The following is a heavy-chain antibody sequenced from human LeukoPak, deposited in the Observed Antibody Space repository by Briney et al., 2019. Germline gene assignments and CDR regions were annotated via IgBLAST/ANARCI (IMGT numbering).Heavy chain of an antibody. J-gene: IGHJ4*02. CDR1: GGSISSYY. CDR3: ARHNRLNYDFWSGAEYYFDY. D-gene: IGHD3-3*01. CDR2: IYYSGST. V-gene: IGHV4-59*08. Sequence: TSETLSLTCTVSGGSISSYYWSWIRQPPGKGLEWIGYIYYSGSTNYNPSLKSRVTISVDTSKNQFSLKLSSVTAADTAVYYCARHNRLNYDFWSGAEYYFDYWGQGTLVTVSS.